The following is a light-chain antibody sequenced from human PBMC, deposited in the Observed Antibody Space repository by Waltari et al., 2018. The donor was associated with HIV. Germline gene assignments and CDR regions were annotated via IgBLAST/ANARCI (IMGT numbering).Light chain of an antibody. CDR2: EGS. CDR1: SSDVGSDNL. CDR3: CSYAGSSTLV. Sequence: QSALTQPASVSGSPGQSITISCIGTSSDVGSDNLVSWYQQHPGKAPKLMIYEGSKRPSGVSNRFSGSKSGNTASLTISGLQAEDEADYYCCSYAGSSTLVFGTGTKVTVL. J-gene: IGLJ1*01. V-gene: IGLV2-23*01.